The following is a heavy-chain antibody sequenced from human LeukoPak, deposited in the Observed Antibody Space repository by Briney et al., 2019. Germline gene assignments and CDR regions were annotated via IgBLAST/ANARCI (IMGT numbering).Heavy chain of an antibody. Sequence: SETLSLTCAVYGGSFSGYYWSWIRQPPGKGLEWIGEINHSGSTNYNPSLKSRVTISVDTSKNQFSLKLSSVTAADTAVYYCARAGYSSGWSKRAFDYWGQGTLVTVSS. CDR3: ARAGYSSGWSKRAFDY. J-gene: IGHJ4*02. CDR1: GGSFSGYY. CDR2: INHSGST. V-gene: IGHV4-34*01. D-gene: IGHD6-19*01.